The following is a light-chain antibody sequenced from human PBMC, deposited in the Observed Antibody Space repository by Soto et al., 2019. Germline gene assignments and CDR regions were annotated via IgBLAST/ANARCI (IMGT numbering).Light chain of an antibody. CDR1: QVINSF. CDR2: AAS. V-gene: IGKV1-13*02. Sequence: AIQLTQSPSSLSASVGDRITITCRASQVINSFLAWYQQKPGKAPKLLIYAASSLQTGVPSGFSGSGSATDFTLTINSLQPEDFATYYCQQTDSYPSTFGGGTKVDIK. J-gene: IGKJ4*01. CDR3: QQTDSYPST.